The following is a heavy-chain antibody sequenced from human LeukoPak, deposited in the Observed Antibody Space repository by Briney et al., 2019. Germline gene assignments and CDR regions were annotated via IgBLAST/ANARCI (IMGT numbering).Heavy chain of an antibody. V-gene: IGHV3-48*03. CDR2: ISSSGSTI. CDR1: GFTFSSYD. J-gene: IGHJ4*02. D-gene: IGHD6-19*01. Sequence: GGSLRLSCAASGFTFSSYDMNWVRQAPGKGLEWVSYISSSGSTIYYADSVKGRFTISRDNAKNSLYLQMNSLRAEDTAVYYCALTASSGLDYWGQGTLVTVSS. CDR3: ALTASSGLDY.